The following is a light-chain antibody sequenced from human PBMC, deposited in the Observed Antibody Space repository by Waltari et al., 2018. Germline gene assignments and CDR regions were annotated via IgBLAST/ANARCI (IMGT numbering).Light chain of an antibody. V-gene: IGLV3-1*01. J-gene: IGLJ2*01. CDR2: QDN. CDR3: QAWDTSAAVV. Sequence: WYLRKSGQAPLLVIDQDNKRPSGIPERFSGSNSGNAATLTVSGTQSVDEADYYCQAWDTSAAVVFGGGTKLTVL.